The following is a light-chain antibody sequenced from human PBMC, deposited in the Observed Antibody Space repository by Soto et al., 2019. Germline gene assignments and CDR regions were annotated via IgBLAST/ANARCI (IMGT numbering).Light chain of an antibody. V-gene: IGKV3-15*01. Sequence: IVVTQSPATLAVPPGERATRSCSVRQSVSSNLAWYQQKPGQAPRLLIYGASTRATGIPARFSGSGSGTEFTLTISSLQSEDFAVYYCQHYNNWLPWTFGQGTKVDIK. CDR1: QSVSSN. J-gene: IGKJ1*01. CDR3: QHYNNWLPWT. CDR2: GAS.